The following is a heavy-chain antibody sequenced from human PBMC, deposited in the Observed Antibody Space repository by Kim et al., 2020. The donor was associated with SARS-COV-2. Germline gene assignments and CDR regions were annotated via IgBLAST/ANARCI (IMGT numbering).Heavy chain of an antibody. J-gene: IGHJ4*02. Sequence: GESLKISCKGSGYSFTSYWIGWVRQMPGKGLEWMGIIYPGDSDTRYSPSFQGQVTISADKSISTAYLQWSSLKASDTAMYYCARLSCSSTSCYIDREYYFDYWGQGTLVTVSS. V-gene: IGHV5-51*01. CDR2: IYPGDSDT. D-gene: IGHD2-2*02. CDR3: ARLSCSSTSCYIDREYYFDY. CDR1: GYSFTSYW.